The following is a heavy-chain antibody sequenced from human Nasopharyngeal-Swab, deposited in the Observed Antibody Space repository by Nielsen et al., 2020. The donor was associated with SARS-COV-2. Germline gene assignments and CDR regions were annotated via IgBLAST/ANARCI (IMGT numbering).Heavy chain of an antibody. D-gene: IGHD6-13*01. J-gene: IGHJ4*02. CDR3: ARVFEAAAGLDY. CDR1: GGSISSGDYY. CDR2: IYYSRST. V-gene: IGHV4-30-4*08. Sequence: SETLSLTCTVSGGSISSGDYYWIWIRQPPGKGLEWIGYIYYSRSTYYNPSLKSRVTISVDTSKNQFSLKLSSVTAADTAVYYCARVFEAAAGLDYWGQGTLVTVSS.